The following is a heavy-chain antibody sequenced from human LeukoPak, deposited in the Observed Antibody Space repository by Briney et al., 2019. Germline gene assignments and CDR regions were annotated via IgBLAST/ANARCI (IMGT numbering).Heavy chain of an antibody. J-gene: IGHJ4*02. CDR1: GGSISSGGYY. CDR2: INHSGST. V-gene: IGHV4-39*07. Sequence: SETLSLTCTVSGGSISSGGYYWSWIRQPPGKGLEWIGEINHSGSTNYNPSLKSRVTISVDTSKNQFSLKLSSVTAADTAVYYCARDGYYVWGGYRPNSRIYYFDYWGQGTLVTVSS. CDR3: ARDGYYVWGGYRPNSRIYYFDY. D-gene: IGHD3-16*02.